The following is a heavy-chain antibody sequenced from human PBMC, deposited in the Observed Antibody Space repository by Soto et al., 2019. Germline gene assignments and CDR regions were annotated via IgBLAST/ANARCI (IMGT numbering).Heavy chain of an antibody. CDR2: IYYSGST. D-gene: IGHD6-19*01. J-gene: IGHJ4*02. Sequence: QVQLQESGPGLVKPSETLSLTCTVSGGSISSYYWSWIRQPPGKGLEWIGYIYYSGSTNYNPSLNSRVTISVDTSKNQFSLKLSSVTAADTAVYYCARDTSNYSSGWYSIDYWGQGTLVTVSS. V-gene: IGHV4-59*01. CDR3: ARDTSNYSSGWYSIDY. CDR1: GGSISSYY.